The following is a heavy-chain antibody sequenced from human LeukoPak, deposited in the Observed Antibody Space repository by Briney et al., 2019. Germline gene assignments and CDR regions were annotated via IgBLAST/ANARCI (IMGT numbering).Heavy chain of an antibody. CDR1: GFAFSACA. Sequence: PGGSLRLSCAASGFAFSACAKNWVRQAPGKGLEWVSSISSSGSDVFYADSVKGRFTMSRDNAKNSLYLQMNSLRAEDTAVYYCVRELYSHYDIGYWGQGTLVTVSS. J-gene: IGHJ4*02. CDR3: VRELYSHYDIGY. V-gene: IGHV3-21*01. CDR2: ISSSGSDV. D-gene: IGHD4-11*01.